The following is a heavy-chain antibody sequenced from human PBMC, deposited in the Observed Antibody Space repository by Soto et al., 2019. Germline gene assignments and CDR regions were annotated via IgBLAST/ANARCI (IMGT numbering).Heavy chain of an antibody. CDR1: GYTFTSYG. V-gene: IGHV1-18*01. CDR3: ARDYYDSSGSQIDY. Sequence: ASVNVSRKASGYTFTSYGISWVRQAPGQGLEWMGWISAYNGNTNYAQKLQGRVTMTTDTSTSTAYMELRSLRSDDTAVYYCARDYYDSSGSQIDYWGQGTLVTVSS. D-gene: IGHD3-22*01. J-gene: IGHJ4*02. CDR2: ISAYNGNT.